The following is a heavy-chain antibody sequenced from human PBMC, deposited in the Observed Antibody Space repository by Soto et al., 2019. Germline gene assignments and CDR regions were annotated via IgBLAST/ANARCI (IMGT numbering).Heavy chain of an antibody. CDR3: ARGPRTVVLPGALSFFDN. Sequence: QVQLQQWGAGLLKPSETLSLTCAVHGGSFSDYYWNWIRQPPGNGLEWSGDINHSGIAKYNPSLNSRVTFSLDTSKNECSLKLSSVTVADTAVYYCARGPRTVVLPGALSFFDNWGQGTLVTVSP. J-gene: IGHJ4*02. V-gene: IGHV4-34*02. CDR2: INHSGIA. CDR1: GGSFSDYY. D-gene: IGHD2-2*01.